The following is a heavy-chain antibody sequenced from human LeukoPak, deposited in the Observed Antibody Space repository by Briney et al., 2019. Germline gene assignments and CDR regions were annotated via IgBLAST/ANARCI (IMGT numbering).Heavy chain of an antibody. D-gene: IGHD6-19*01. Sequence: GGSLRLSCAASGFTFSSYGMYWVRQAPGKGLEWVSGIFGSGGSTHYADSVKGRFTISRDNSKNTVYLQMNSLRAEDTAVYYCAKTTTGYSSGRFPGWPVDYWGQGTLVTVSS. V-gene: IGHV3-23*01. CDR3: AKTTTGYSSGRFPGWPVDY. CDR1: GFTFSSYG. CDR2: IFGSGGST. J-gene: IGHJ4*02.